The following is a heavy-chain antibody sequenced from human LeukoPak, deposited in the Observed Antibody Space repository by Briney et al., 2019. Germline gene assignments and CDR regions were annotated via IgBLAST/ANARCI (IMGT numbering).Heavy chain of an antibody. CDR1: GFTFSSYW. D-gene: IGHD5-18*01. Sequence: GGSLRLSCAASGFTFSSYWMSWVRQAPGKGLEWVANIKQDGSEKYYVDSVKGRFTISRDNAKNSLYLQMNSLRAEDTAVYYCARVPPTKLWLVATHYYYYGMDVWGQGTTVTVSS. CDR3: ARVPPTKLWLVATHYYYYGMDV. J-gene: IGHJ6*02. CDR2: IKQDGSEK. V-gene: IGHV3-7*01.